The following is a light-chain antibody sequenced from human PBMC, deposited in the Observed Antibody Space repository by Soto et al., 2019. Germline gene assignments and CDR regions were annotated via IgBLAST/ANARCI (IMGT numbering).Light chain of an antibody. V-gene: IGKV3-11*01. Sequence: EIVLTQSPATLSLSPGERATLSCRASQSVNRYLAWFQQKPGQAPRLLIYDASNRATSIPARFSGSGSGTDFTLTISSLEPEDFAVYYCQQRSNWPFTFGGGTKVEIK. J-gene: IGKJ4*01. CDR3: QQRSNWPFT. CDR2: DAS. CDR1: QSVNRY.